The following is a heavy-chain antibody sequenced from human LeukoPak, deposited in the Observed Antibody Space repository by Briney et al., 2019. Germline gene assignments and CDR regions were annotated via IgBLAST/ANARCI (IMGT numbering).Heavy chain of an antibody. Sequence: PSETLSLTCSVSGGSISSSNYYWGWIRQPPGKGLEWIGSIYYSGSTYYNPSLKSRVTISVDTSKNQFSLKLSSVTAADTAVYYCARALSKRSLWFGADSRDAFDIWGQGTMVTVSS. J-gene: IGHJ3*02. D-gene: IGHD3-10*01. CDR2: IYYSGST. CDR1: GGSISSSNYY. CDR3: ARALSKRSLWFGADSRDAFDI. V-gene: IGHV4-39*07.